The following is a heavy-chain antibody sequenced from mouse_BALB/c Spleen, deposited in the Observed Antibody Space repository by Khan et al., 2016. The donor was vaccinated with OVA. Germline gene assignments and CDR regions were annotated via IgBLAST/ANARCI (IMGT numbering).Heavy chain of an antibody. D-gene: IGHD1-2*01. V-gene: IGHV1S81*02. Sequence: QVQLQQSGAELVKPGASVRLSCKSSGFTFTSFNLYWVRQRPGQGLEWIGDINTNNGGTNFNEKFKSKVTMTVDKSSSTVYMQLSSLTSEDSAVYYCTSSLYGYFAYGGQGTLVTVSA. CDR3: TSSLYGYFAY. CDR1: GFTFTSFN. J-gene: IGHJ3*01. CDR2: INTNNGGT.